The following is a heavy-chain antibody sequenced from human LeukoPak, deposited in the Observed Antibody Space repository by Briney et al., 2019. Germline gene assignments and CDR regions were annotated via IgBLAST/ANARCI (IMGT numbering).Heavy chain of an antibody. V-gene: IGHV3-21*01. Sequence: GGSLRLSCAASGLIFTTYSMNWVRQAPGKGLEWVAAISSSSDYIFYADSVKGRFNISTDNAKGSLYLQMNNLRAEDTAVYYCASNRRDVGTYFDSWGQGALVAVSS. CDR2: ISSSSDYI. D-gene: IGHD5-24*01. J-gene: IGHJ4*02. CDR1: GLIFTTYS. CDR3: ASNRRDVGTYFDS.